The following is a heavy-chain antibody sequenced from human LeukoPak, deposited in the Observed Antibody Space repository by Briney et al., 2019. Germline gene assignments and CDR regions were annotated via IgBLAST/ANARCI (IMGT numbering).Heavy chain of an antibody. J-gene: IGHJ3*02. D-gene: IGHD3-3*01. CDR2: INPNSGGT. CDR1: GYTFTGYY. V-gene: IGHV1-2*02. CDR3: ARDYDFWSGYPSLDAFDI. Sequence: ASVKVSCKASGYTFTGYYMHWVRQAPGQGLEWMGWINPNSGGTNYAQKFQGRVTMTRDTSISTAYMELSRLRSDDTAVYYCARDYDFWSGYPSLDAFDIWGQGTMVTVSS.